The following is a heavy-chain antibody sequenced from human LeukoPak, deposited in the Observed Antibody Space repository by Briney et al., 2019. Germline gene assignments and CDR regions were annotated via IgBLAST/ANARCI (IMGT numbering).Heavy chain of an antibody. CDR2: ISHDRSDS. CDR1: GFTFSNYA. Sequence: GGSLRLSCAAFGFTFSNYAVHSARQAPGKGLEWVAFISHDRSDSCHADSVKGRFTISRDNSKNTLYLQMNSLTDEDTAVYYCARDLSGSYMSDYWGQGTLVTVSS. J-gene: IGHJ4*02. V-gene: IGHV3-30-3*01. D-gene: IGHD3-10*01. CDR3: ARDLSGSYMSDY.